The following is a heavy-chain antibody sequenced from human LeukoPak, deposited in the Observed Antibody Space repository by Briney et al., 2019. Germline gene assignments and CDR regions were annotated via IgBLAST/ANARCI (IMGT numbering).Heavy chain of an antibody. D-gene: IGHD3-10*01. CDR2: FDPEDGET. Sequence: ASVKVSCKVSGYTLTELSMHWVRQAHGQGLEWMGGFDPEDGETIYAQKFQGRVTMTEDTSTDTAYMELSSLRSEDTAVYYCATNGITMVRGVTYGYWGQGTLVTVSS. V-gene: IGHV1-24*01. CDR1: GYTLTELS. J-gene: IGHJ4*02. CDR3: ATNGITMVRGVTYGY.